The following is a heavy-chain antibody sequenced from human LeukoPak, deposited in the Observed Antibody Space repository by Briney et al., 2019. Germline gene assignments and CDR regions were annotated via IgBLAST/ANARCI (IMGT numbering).Heavy chain of an antibody. Sequence: GASVKVSCKASGYTFTGYYMHWVRQAPGQGLEWMGWINPNSGGTNYAQKFQGRVTMTRDTSISTAYMELSSLRSDDTAVYFCAKDGKRATPLDYWGQGTLVTVSS. V-gene: IGHV1-2*02. J-gene: IGHJ4*02. D-gene: IGHD1-26*01. CDR3: AKDGKRATPLDY. CDR1: GYTFTGYY. CDR2: INPNSGGT.